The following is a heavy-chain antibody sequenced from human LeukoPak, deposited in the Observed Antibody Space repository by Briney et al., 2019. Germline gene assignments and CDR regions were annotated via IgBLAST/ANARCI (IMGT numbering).Heavy chain of an antibody. CDR2: IDPKNGTT. CDR3: ARGSGDFNNWFDP. V-gene: IGHV1-2*02. J-gene: IGHJ5*02. D-gene: IGHD2-21*02. CDR1: GYTFSDNY. Sequence: ASVTVSCKSSGYTFSDNYIHWVRQAPGQGLEYMGWIDPKNGTTRYAQKFQGRATVARDTSISTAYMELRILRSDDTAVYYCARGSGDFNNWFDPWGHGTRVTVSS.